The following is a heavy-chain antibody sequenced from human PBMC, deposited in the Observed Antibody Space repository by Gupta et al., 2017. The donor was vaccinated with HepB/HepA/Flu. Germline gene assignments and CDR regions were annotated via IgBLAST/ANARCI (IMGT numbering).Heavy chain of an antibody. CDR3: ARDTYYYDSSGYFAQNYFDY. CDR2: ISSIGSTI. J-gene: IGHJ4*02. V-gene: IGHV3-48*03. CDR1: GFTFSSYE. D-gene: IGHD3-22*01. Sequence: EVQLVESGGGLVQPGGSLRLSCAASGFTFSSYELNWVRPAPGKGLEWVSYISSIGSTIYYADSVKGRFTISRDNAKNSLYLQMNSLRAEDTAVYYCARDTYYYDSSGYFAQNYFDYWGQGTLVTVSS.